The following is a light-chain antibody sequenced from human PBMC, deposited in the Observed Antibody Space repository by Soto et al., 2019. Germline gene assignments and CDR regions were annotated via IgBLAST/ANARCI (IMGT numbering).Light chain of an antibody. V-gene: IGKV3-20*01. J-gene: IGKJ3*01. Sequence: PGERATLSCRASQSVSSNYLAWYQQKPGQTPKVLIYRASTRATGIPDRFSGSGSGTDFTLTISSLQPEDVATYYCQKYDSVPFTFGPGTKVDIK. CDR2: RAS. CDR1: QSVSSNY. CDR3: QKYDSVPFT.